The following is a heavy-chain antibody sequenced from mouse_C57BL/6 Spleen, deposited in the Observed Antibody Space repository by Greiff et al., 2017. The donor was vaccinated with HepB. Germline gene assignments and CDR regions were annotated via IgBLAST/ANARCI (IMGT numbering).Heavy chain of an antibody. CDR3: AKEGLHYYGSSYGAMDY. J-gene: IGHJ4*01. CDR2: IYPGDGDT. D-gene: IGHD1-1*01. V-gene: IGHV1-80*01. CDR1: GYAFSSYW. Sequence: QVQLQQSGAELVKPGASVKISCKASGYAFSSYWMNWVKQRPGKGLEWIGQIYPGDGDTNYNGKFKGKATLTADKSSSTAYMQLSSLTSEDSAVYFCAKEGLHYYGSSYGAMDYWGQGTSVTVSS.